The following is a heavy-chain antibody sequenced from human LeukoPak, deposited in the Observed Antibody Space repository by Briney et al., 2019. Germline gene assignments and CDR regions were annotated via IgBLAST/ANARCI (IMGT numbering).Heavy chain of an antibody. J-gene: IGHJ4*02. CDR2: IYSGGST. Sequence: GGSLRLSCAASGFTVSSNYMSWVRQAPGKGLEWVSVIYSGGSTYYADSVKGRFTISRDNSKNTLYLQMNSLRAEDTAVYYCASDTRPDYYGSGSYNWGQGTLVTVSS. V-gene: IGHV3-66*01. CDR3: ASDTRPDYYGSGSYN. CDR1: GFTVSSNY. D-gene: IGHD3-10*01.